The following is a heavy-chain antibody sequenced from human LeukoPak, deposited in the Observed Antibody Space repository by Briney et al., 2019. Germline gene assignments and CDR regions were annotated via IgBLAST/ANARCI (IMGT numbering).Heavy chain of an antibody. J-gene: IGHJ4*02. V-gene: IGHV3-23*01. CDR1: RFTFSSYA. Sequence: PGGSLRLSCAASRFTFSSYAMSWVRQAPGKRLEWASAISGGGGTTYYADSVKGRFTISRDNSKNTLFLQMNSLRAEDTAVYYCAKDSGPYTSGYYGHWGQGTLVTVSS. CDR2: ISGGGGTT. D-gene: IGHD3-22*01. CDR3: AKDSGPYTSGYYGH.